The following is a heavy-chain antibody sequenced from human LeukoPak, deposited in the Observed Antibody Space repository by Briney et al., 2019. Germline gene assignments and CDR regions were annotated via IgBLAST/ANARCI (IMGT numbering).Heavy chain of an antibody. V-gene: IGHV4-34*01. Sequence: RSETLSLTCAVYGGSFSGYYWSWIRQPPGKGLEWIGEINHSGSTNYNPSLKSRVTISVDTSKNQFSLKLSSVTAADTAVYYCARNKMESPPANGMNFWGKGTRVTVSS. CDR2: INHSGST. D-gene: IGHD5-24*01. CDR3: ARNKMESPPANGMNF. CDR1: GGSFSGYY. J-gene: IGHJ6*04.